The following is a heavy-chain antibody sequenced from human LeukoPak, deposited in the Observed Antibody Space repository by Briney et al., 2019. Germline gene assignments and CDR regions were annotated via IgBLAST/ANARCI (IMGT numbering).Heavy chain of an antibody. V-gene: IGHV4-4*07. Sequence: PSETLSLTCTVSGGSISSYYWSWIRQPAGKGLEWIGRIYTSGSTYYNPSLKSRVTMSVDTSKNQFSLKLSSVTAADTAVYYCARGYSGSKALLLSYFDYWGQGTLVTVSS. CDR1: GGSISSYY. D-gene: IGHD1-26*01. CDR3: ARGYSGSKALLLSYFDY. J-gene: IGHJ4*02. CDR2: IYTSGST.